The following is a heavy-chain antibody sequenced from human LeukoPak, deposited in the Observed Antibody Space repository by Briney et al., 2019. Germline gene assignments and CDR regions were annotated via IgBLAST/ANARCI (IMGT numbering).Heavy chain of an antibody. Sequence: ASVKVSCMASGYTFTSCDINWVRQATGQGLGWMGWMNPNSGNTGYAQKFQGRVTMTRNTTISTAYMELSSLRSEDTTVYYCASSSSGGGEFDYWGQGTLVTVSS. J-gene: IGHJ4*02. CDR3: ASSSSGGGEFDY. V-gene: IGHV1-8*01. CDR1: GYTFTSCD. CDR2: MNPNSGNT. D-gene: IGHD3-10*01.